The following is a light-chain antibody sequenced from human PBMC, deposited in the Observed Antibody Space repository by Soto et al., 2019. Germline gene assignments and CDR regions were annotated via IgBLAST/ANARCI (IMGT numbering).Light chain of an antibody. CDR2: DAA. CDR1: QSVTSSY. J-gene: IGKJ2*01. CDR3: QQYGNSPPST. Sequence: EIVLTQSPGILSLSPGERATLSCRASQSVTSSYLAWYQQKPGQAPRLLIYDAASRATGIPDRFSGSGSGTDFTLSISRLEPEDFAVYYCQQYGNSPPSTFGQGTKLEI. V-gene: IGKV3-20*01.